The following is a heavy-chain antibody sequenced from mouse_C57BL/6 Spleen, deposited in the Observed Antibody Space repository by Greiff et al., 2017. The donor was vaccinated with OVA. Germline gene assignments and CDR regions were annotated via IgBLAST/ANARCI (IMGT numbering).Heavy chain of an antibody. V-gene: IGHV1-72*01. Sequence: QVQLQQPGAELVKPGASVKLSCKASGYTFTSYWMHWVKQRPGRGLEWIGRIDPNSGGTKYNEKFKSKATLNVDKPSSTAYMQRSSLASEDFAVYECARNYYGGMDYWGQGTSVTVSS. CDR1: GYTFTSYW. J-gene: IGHJ4*01. CDR2: IDPNSGGT. CDR3: ARNYYGGMDY. D-gene: IGHD1-1*01.